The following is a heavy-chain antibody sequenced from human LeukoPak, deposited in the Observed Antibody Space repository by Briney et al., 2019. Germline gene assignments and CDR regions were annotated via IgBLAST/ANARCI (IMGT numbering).Heavy chain of an antibody. J-gene: IGHJ4*02. CDR1: GFTFSSYG. CDR2: ISVSGGST. D-gene: IGHD1-14*01. V-gene: IGHV3-23*01. Sequence: GGSLRLSCAASGFTFSSYGMSWVRRAPGKGLDWVSTISVSGGSTYYADSMRGRFTISTDNSKSTLHLQMNSVRAEDTSVYYCAKAQVSFDYWGQGTLVTVSS. CDR3: AKAQVSFDY.